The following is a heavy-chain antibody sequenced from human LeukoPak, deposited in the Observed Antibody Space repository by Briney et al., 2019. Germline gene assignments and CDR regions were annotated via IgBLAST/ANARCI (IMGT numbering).Heavy chain of an antibody. Sequence: GGSLRLSCAASGFTFSGYAMSWVRQAPGKGLEWVSAISGSGGSTYYADSVKGRFTISRDNSKNTLYLQMNSLRAEDTAVYYCAKDGAANYYDFWSGYYREGDNWFDPWGQGTLVTVSS. CDR3: AKDGAANYYDFWSGYYREGDNWFDP. V-gene: IGHV3-23*01. CDR1: GFTFSGYA. CDR2: ISGSGGST. D-gene: IGHD3-3*01. J-gene: IGHJ5*02.